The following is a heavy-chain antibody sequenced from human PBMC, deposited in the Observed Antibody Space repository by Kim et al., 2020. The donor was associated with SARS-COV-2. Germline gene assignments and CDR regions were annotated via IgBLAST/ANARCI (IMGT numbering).Heavy chain of an antibody. CDR2: IGTAGDT. D-gene: IGHD2-21*02. CDR1: GFTFSTYN. V-gene: IGHV3-13*01. J-gene: IGHJ4*02. CDR3: VRALTRGNLRGGFYWSFDS. Sequence: GGSLRLSCAASGFTFSTYNMHWVRQTPEKGLEWVSSIGTAGDTYYPDAVKGRFPIFSEDATNSLYLQLNSLRVGDTAVYYCVRALTRGNLRGGFYWSFDSWGQGTMVTVSS.